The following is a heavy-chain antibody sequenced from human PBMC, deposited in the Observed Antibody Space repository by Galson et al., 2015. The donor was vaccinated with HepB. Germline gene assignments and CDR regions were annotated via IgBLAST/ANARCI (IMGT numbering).Heavy chain of an antibody. CDR3: ARGGRFGELLAYRMAV. V-gene: IGHV3-30-3*01. CDR1: GFTFSSFA. Sequence: SLRLSCAASGFTFSSFAMSWVRQAPGKGLDWVAVIFYDGSHKYYADSVKGRFTISRDNSKNTLYLQMNSLRAEDTAVYYCARGGRFGELLAYRMAVWGQGTTVSVSS. J-gene: IGHJ6*02. D-gene: IGHD3-10*01. CDR2: IFYDGSHK.